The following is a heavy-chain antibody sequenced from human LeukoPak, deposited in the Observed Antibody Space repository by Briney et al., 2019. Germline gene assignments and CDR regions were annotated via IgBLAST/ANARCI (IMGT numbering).Heavy chain of an antibody. V-gene: IGHV3-49*03. CDR1: GFTFGDYA. CDR3: TRDRQIQTGFDY. D-gene: IGHD1-14*01. J-gene: IGHJ4*02. Sequence: GGSLRLSCAASGFTFGDYAVVWFRRATGKGLEGLGFMRTKAYHGETTEYATSVKGRFTISRDDSKNIAYLQMNSLKTEDTAVYYCTRDRQIQTGFDYWGQGTLVTVSS. CDR2: MRTKAYHGETT.